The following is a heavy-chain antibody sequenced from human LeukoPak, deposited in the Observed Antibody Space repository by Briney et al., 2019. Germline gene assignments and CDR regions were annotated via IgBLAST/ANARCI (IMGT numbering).Heavy chain of an antibody. CDR2: INHSGST. V-gene: IGHV4-39*07. CDR1: GGSISSSSYY. CDR3: ASLSEEFDPDY. J-gene: IGHJ4*02. Sequence: SETLSLTCTVSGGSISSSSYYWTWIRQPPGKGLEWIGEINHSGSTNYNPSLKSRVTISVDTSRNQFSLKLSSVTAADTAVYYCASLSEEFDPDYWGQGTLVTVSS.